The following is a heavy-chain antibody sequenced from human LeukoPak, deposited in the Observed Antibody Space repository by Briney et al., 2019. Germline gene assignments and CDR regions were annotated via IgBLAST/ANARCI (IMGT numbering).Heavy chain of an antibody. V-gene: IGHV3-53*05. CDR3: AKDAKKYCSGGSCYSDFDY. D-gene: IGHD2-15*01. CDR1: GFTVSSNY. J-gene: IGHJ4*02. Sequence: QPGGSLRLSCAASGFTVSSNYMSWVRQAPGKGLEWVSVIYSGGSTYYADSVKGRFTISRDNSKNTLYLQMNSLRAEDTAVYYCAKDAKKYCSGGSCYSDFDYWGQGTLVTVSS. CDR2: IYSGGST.